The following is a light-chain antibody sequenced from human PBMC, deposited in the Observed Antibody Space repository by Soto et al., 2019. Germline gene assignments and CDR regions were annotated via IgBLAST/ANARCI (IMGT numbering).Light chain of an antibody. CDR3: QQYGSSMYT. Sequence: EIVLTQSPGTLSLSPGERATLSCRASQSVSSSYLAWYQQKPGQAPRLLIYGASIRATAIPDRFSGSGSGTHFTLTISILEDEDFEVYYCQQYGSSMYTFGQGTKLEIK. V-gene: IGKV3-20*01. CDR2: GAS. J-gene: IGKJ2*01. CDR1: QSVSSSY.